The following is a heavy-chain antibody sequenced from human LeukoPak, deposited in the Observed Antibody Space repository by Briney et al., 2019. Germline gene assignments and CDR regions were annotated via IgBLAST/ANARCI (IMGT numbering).Heavy chain of an antibody. CDR1: GFTFSSYA. J-gene: IGHJ4*02. Sequence: GGSLRLSCAASGFTFSSYAMSWVRQAPGKGLEWVGRIRSKANSYATAYAASVKGRFTISRDDSKNTAYLQMNSLKTEDTAVYYCTRLGYSSSWWGQGTLVTVSS. D-gene: IGHD6-13*01. CDR2: IRSKANSYAT. V-gene: IGHV3-73*01. CDR3: TRLGYSSSW.